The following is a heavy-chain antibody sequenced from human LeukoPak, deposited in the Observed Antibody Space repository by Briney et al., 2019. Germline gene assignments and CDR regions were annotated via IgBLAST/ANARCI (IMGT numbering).Heavy chain of an antibody. CDR2: VSGGGHNT. CDR1: VFTFSSYA. Sequence: PGGSLRLSCVASVFTFSSYAMSWVRQAPGKGLEWVSVVSGGGHNTYYADSVKGRFTMSRDNSKRTVYLQMNSLRAEDTAVYYCAKDRSSWYYPFDSWGQGTLVTVSS. CDR3: AKDRSSWYYPFDS. D-gene: IGHD3-3*01. J-gene: IGHJ4*02. V-gene: IGHV3-23*01.